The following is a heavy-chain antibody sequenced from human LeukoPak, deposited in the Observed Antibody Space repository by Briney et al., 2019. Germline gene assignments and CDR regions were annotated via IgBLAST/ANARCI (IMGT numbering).Heavy chain of an antibody. CDR1: GFTFRSFA. CDR2: ISGSSSST. D-gene: IGHD3-3*01. J-gene: IGHJ4*02. Sequence: PGGSLTLTCAASGFTFRSFAMSWVRQAPGKGLEWVSAISGSSSSTYYADSVKGRFTISRDNSKNTLYLQMNSLRAEDTAVYYCAKDPYYDFWSAPPPGYWGQGTLVTVSS. V-gene: IGHV3-23*01. CDR3: AKDPYYDFWSAPPPGY.